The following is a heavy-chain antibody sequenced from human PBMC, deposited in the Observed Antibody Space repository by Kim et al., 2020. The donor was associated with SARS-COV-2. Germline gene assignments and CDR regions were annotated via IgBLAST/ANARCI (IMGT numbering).Heavy chain of an antibody. D-gene: IGHD3-10*01. V-gene: IGHV3-53*01. CDR3: AGGTLGVRDY. CDR1: GLDVSSNY. Sequence: GGSLRLSCVASGLDVSSNYMSWLRQAPGKGLEWVSVIYRGGNTYDADSVKGRFTISRDNSKNTVYLQMNSLRPEDTGVYYCAGGTLGVRDYWGQETLVTVSS. J-gene: IGHJ4*02. CDR2: IYRGGNT.